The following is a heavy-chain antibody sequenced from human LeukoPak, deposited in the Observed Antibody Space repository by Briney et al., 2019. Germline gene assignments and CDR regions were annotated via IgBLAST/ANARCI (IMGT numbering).Heavy chain of an antibody. D-gene: IGHD2-2*01. CDR2: INHSIST. V-gene: IGHV4-34*01. J-gene: IGHJ6*02. CDR1: GGSFSGYY. CDR3: VRDRVVVVPDEMTGDYYNGMDV. Sequence: PSETLSLTCAVYGGSFSGYYWGGIRQPPGNGLKCIGEINHSISTNYNPSIKSRVTISVDTSKDQFSLKLSSVTSADTAVYYCVRDRVVVVPDEMTGDYYNGMDVWGQGTMVIVSS.